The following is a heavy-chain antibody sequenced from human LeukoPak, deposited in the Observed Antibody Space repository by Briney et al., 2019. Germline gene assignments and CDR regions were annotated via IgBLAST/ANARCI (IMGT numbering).Heavy chain of an antibody. D-gene: IGHD6-13*01. CDR1: GGSFSGYY. Sequence: SETLSLTCAVYGGSFSGYYWSWIRQPPGKGLEWIGEINRSGSTNYNPSLKSRVTISVDTSKNQFSLKLSSVTAADTAVYYCASTGYSSSWYAYWGQGTLVTVSS. CDR2: INRSGST. J-gene: IGHJ4*02. V-gene: IGHV4-34*01. CDR3: ASTGYSSSWYAY.